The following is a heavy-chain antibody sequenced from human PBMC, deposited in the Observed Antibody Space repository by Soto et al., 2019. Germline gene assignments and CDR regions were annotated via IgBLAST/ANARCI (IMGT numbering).Heavy chain of an antibody. CDR1: GASISSGDSF. D-gene: IGHD5-12*01. J-gene: IGHJ4*02. CDR2: IYDSGSS. Sequence: TSETLSLTCTVSGASISSGDSFWSWIRQSPGKGLQWIGYIYDSGSSYYNPSLKSRVTMSVDTSKNQFSLKLSSVTAADTAVYYCAREKGYISGPKNFDYWGQGTLVTVSS. V-gene: IGHV4-30-4*01. CDR3: AREKGYISGPKNFDY.